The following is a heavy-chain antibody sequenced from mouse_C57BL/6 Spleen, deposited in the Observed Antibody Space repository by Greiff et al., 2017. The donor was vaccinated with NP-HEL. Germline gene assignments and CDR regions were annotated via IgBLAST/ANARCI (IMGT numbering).Heavy chain of an antibody. V-gene: IGHV5-17*01. J-gene: IGHJ4*01. Sequence: EVKLEESGGGLVKPGGSLKLSCAASGFTFSDYGMHWVRQAPEKGLEWVAYISSGSSTIYYADTVKGRFTISRDNAKNTLFLQMTSLRSEDTAMYYCAALLYGYAMDYWGQGTSVTVSS. CDR2: ISSGSSTI. D-gene: IGHD1-1*01. CDR1: GFTFSDYG. CDR3: AALLYGYAMDY.